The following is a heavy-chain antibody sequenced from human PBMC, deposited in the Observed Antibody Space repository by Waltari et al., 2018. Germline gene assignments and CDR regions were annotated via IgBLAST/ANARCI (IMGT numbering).Heavy chain of an antibody. CDR1: GFALNNYG. CDR3: ARDVVRGVPVGGYNGLDV. V-gene: IGHV3-33*01. J-gene: IGHJ6*02. CDR2: TGYDGSNI. D-gene: IGHD3-10*01. Sequence: QVQLVESGGGVVQPGGSLRLSCAASGFALNNYGIYWVRQAPGEGLDWVALTGYDGSNIYYRDSVKGRFTITRDDSKNTLYLEMKGLRADDTAVYYCARDVVRGVPVGGYNGLDVWGQGTTVTVSS.